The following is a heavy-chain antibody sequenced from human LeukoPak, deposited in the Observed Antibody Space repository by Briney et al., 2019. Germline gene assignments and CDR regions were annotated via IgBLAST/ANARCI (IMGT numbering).Heavy chain of an antibody. D-gene: IGHD3-9*01. J-gene: IGHJ6*02. Sequence: GGSLRLSCAASGFTFSSSWMNWVRQAPGKGLEWVANIKQDGSEKYYVDSVKGRFTISRDNAKNSLYLQMNTLRVEDTAVYYCTRDLMDYDVSTGLHHYYMDVWGQGTTVTVSS. CDR3: TRDLMDYDVSTGLHHYYMDV. CDR1: GFTFSSSW. V-gene: IGHV3-7*01. CDR2: IKQDGSEK.